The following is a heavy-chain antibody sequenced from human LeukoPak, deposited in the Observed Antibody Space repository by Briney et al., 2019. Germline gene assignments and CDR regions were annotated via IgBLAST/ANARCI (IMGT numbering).Heavy chain of an antibody. J-gene: IGHJ6*02. CDR3: TRDSGNWGAYYYYGMGV. V-gene: IGHV6-1*01. CDR1: GGSVSSNSAG. Sequence: SQTLPLTCAISGGSVSSNSAGWNWIRQSPSRGLEWLGRTYYRSKWYSDYAVSVKSRITISPDTSKNQFSLQLNSVTPEDTAVYYCTRDSGNWGAYYYYGMGVWGQGTTVTVSS. D-gene: IGHD7-27*01. CDR2: TYYRSKWYS.